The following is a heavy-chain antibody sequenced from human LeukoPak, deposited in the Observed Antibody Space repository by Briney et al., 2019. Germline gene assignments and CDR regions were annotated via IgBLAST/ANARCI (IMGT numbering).Heavy chain of an antibody. D-gene: IGHD2-15*01. CDR1: EFSVGSNY. V-gene: IGHV3-21*01. J-gene: IGHJ6*03. CDR3: ARLVLVAAREKNYMDV. CDR2: ISSSSSYI. Sequence: SGGSLRLSCAASEFSVGSNYMTWVRQAPGKGLEWVSSISSSSSYIYYADSVKGRFTISRDNAKNSLYLQMNSLRAEDTAVYYCARLVLVAAREKNYMDVWGKGTTVTVSS.